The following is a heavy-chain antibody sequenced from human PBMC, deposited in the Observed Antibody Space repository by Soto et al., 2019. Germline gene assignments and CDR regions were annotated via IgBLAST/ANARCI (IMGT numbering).Heavy chain of an antibody. Sequence: GGSLRLSCTGSGFTFGSYALSWVRQAPGKGLEWVGVIRSEANGGTTDYAASVKGRITIPRDDSKSIAYMEINSLQTEDTAVYYCTRYYYESSGYYVYWGQGALVTRLL. J-gene: IGHJ4*02. CDR1: GFTFGSYA. CDR2: IRSEANGGTT. D-gene: IGHD3-22*01. CDR3: TRYYYESSGYYVY. V-gene: IGHV3-49*04.